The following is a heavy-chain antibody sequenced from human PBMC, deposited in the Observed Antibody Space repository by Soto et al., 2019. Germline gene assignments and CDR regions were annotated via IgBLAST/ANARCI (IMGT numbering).Heavy chain of an antibody. D-gene: IGHD4-4*01. V-gene: IGHV4-39*07. J-gene: IGHJ4*02. Sequence: PSETLSLTCTVSGGSISSSTYYWGWMRQPPGKGLEWIASFFIGGNTYYNPSLKSRVTISVDTSKNQFSLKLSSVTAADTAVYYCARDSSTALFDYWGQGTLVTVSS. CDR2: FFIGGNT. CDR1: GGSISSSTYY. CDR3: ARDSSTALFDY.